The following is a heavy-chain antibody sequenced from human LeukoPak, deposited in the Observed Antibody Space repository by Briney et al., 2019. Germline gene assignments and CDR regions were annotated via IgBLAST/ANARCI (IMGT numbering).Heavy chain of an antibody. Sequence: GGSLRLSCAASGFTFSSYEMNWVRQAPGKGLEWVSYISSSGSTIYYADSVKGRFTISRDNAKNSLFLQMNSLRAEDTAVYYCARDPYSGSYGNYYYYFMDVWGKGTTVTISS. V-gene: IGHV3-48*03. CDR2: ISSSGSTI. CDR3: ARDPYSGSYGNYYYYFMDV. CDR1: GFTFSSYE. J-gene: IGHJ6*03. D-gene: IGHD1-26*01.